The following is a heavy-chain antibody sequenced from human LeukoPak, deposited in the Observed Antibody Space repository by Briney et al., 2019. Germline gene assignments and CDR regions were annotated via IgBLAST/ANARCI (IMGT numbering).Heavy chain of an antibody. Sequence: ASVKVSCKASGYTFTSYYMHWVRQAPGQGLEWMGIINPSGGSTSYAQKFQGRVTMTRDTSTSTVYMELSSLRSEDTAVYYCARDLVGFLEWLGDYYYYGMDVWGQGTTVTVSS. D-gene: IGHD3-3*02. CDR3: ARDLVGFLEWLGDYYYYGMDV. V-gene: IGHV1-46*01. J-gene: IGHJ6*02. CDR2: INPSGGST. CDR1: GYTFTSYY.